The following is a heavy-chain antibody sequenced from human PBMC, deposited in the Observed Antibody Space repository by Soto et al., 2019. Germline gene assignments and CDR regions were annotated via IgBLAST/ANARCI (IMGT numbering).Heavy chain of an antibody. CDR3: ARDRSSGYSTGWHTSLDY. J-gene: IGHJ4*02. CDR2: IYYDGSEK. CDR1: GVTFSSYG. V-gene: IGHV3-33*01. Sequence: LRLSCGTSGVTFSSYGMHWVHQAPGKGLEWVALIYYDGSEKYYADSVKGRFTISRDYSTNTLYLQMSTLRVEDTGVYYCARDRSSGYSTGWHTSLDYWGLGTRVTVSS. D-gene: IGHD6-19*01.